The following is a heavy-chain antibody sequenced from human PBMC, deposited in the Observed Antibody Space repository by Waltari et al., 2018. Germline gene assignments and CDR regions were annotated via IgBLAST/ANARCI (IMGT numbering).Heavy chain of an antibody. CDR3: ARDRAGFDY. V-gene: IGHV3-21*01. Sequence: EVQLVESGGGLVKPGGSLSPSCAASGFTFRSYSMNWVRQAPGKGLGGGLSIIRSSSYIYYTDSVKGRFTISRDNAKNSLYLQMNSLRAEDTAVYYCARDRAGFDYWGQGTLVTGSS. CDR1: GFTFRSYS. J-gene: IGHJ4*02. CDR2: IIRSSSYI. D-gene: IGHD3-10*01.